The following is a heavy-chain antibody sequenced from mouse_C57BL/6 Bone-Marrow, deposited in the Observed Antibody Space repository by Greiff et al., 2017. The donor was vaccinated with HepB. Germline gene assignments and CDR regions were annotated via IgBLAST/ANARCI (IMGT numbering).Heavy chain of an antibody. D-gene: IGHD4-1*01. Sequence: QVHVKQPGAELVKPGASVKLSCKASGYTFTSYWMHWVKQRPGQGLEWIGMIHPNSGSTNYNEKFKSKATLTVDKSSSTAYMQLSSLTSEDSAVYYCARRLWAWFAYWGQGTLVTVSA. CDR3: ARRLWAWFAY. V-gene: IGHV1-64*01. CDR2: IHPNSGST. J-gene: IGHJ3*01. CDR1: GYTFTSYW.